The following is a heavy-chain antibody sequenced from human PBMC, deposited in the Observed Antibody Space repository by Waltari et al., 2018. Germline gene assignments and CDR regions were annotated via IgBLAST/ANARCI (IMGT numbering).Heavy chain of an antibody. D-gene: IGHD4-17*01. Sequence: EVQLVASGGGLVQPGGSLRLSCSASGLSVTTNYMNWVRQTPMKGLEWVSVIDNGGTYYADSVKGRFTISRDTSKNTVYLQMNSLRAEDTAVYYCATDWNADYIFDQWGQGTLVTISS. CDR3: ATDWNADYIFDQ. CDR2: IDNGGT. CDR1: GLSVTTNY. V-gene: IGHV3-66*01. J-gene: IGHJ4*02.